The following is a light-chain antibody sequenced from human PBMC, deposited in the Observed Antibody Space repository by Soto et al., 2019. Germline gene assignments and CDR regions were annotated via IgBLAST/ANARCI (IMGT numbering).Light chain of an antibody. V-gene: IGLV2-14*01. CDR3: SSYTSSSTLYV. J-gene: IGLJ1*01. Sequence: SVLTQPASVSGSPGQSITISCTGTSSDVGGSNYVSWYQQHPGKAPKLMIYEVSNRPSGVSNRFSGSKSGNTASLTISGLQAEDEADYYCSSYTSSSTLYVFGTGTKLTVL. CDR2: EVS. CDR1: SSDVGGSNY.